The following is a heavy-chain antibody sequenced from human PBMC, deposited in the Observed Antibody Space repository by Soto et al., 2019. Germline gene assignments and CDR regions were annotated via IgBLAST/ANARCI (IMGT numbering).Heavy chain of an antibody. D-gene: IGHD3-16*02. Sequence: EVQLVETGGGLIQPGGSLRLSCAASGFTVSSNYMSWVRQAPGKGLEWVSVIYSGGSTYYADSVKGRFTISRDNSKNTLYLQMNSLRAEDTAVYYCAAMRASLRLGELSRPWFDYWGQGTLVTVSS. CDR2: IYSGGST. CDR1: GFTVSSNY. J-gene: IGHJ4*02. CDR3: AAMRASLRLGELSRPWFDY. V-gene: IGHV3-53*02.